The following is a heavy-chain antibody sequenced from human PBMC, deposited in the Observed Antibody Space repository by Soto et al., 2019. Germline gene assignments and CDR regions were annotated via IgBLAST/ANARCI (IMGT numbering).Heavy chain of an antibody. V-gene: IGHV4-4*02. D-gene: IGHD2-2*01. CDR1: GGSISSSNW. CDR2: IYHSGST. J-gene: IGHJ4*02. CDR3: ARTMPHCSSTSCYPGGIDY. Sequence: PSETLSLTCAVSGGSISSSNWWSWVRQPPGKGLEWIGEIYHSGSTNYNPSLKSRVTISVDKSKNQFSLKLSSVTAADTAVYYCARTMPHCSSTSCYPGGIDYWGQGTLVTVSS.